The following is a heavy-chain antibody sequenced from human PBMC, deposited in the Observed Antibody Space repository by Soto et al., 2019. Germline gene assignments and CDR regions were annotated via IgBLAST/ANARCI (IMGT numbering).Heavy chain of an antibody. CDR2: ISAYNGNT. J-gene: IGHJ5*02. D-gene: IGHD6-13*01. CDR3: ARERAAAGTRRANWFDH. CDR1: GYTFTSYG. V-gene: IGHV1-18*01. Sequence: QVQLVQSGAEVKKPGASVKVSCKASGYTFTSYGISWVRQAPGQGLEWMGWISAYNGNTNYAQKLQGRVTMTTDTSTRIAYMELRSLRSDDTAVYYCARERAAAGTRRANWFDHWGQGTLVTVSS.